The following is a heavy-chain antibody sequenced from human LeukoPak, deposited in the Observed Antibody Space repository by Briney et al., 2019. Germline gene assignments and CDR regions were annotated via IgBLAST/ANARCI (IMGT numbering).Heavy chain of an antibody. CDR2: ISYDGSNK. CDR1: GFTFSSYG. D-gene: IGHD2-2*01. V-gene: IGHV3-30*18. J-gene: IGHJ4*02. Sequence: QPGGSLRLSCAASGFTFSSYGMHWVRQAPGKGLEWVAVISYDGSNKYYADSVKGRFTISRDNSKNTLYLQMNSLRAEDTAVYYCAKPYQLLLSGQDYWGQGTLVTVSS. CDR3: AKPYQLLLSGQDY.